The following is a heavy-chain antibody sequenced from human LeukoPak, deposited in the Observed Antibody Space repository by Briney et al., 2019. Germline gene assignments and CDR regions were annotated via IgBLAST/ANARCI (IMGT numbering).Heavy chain of an antibody. D-gene: IGHD1-26*01. V-gene: IGHV3-7*01. Sequence: GGSLRLSCAASGFTFWSYWMSWVRQAPGKGLEWVANINLDGSEKYYVDSVKGRYTISRDNAKNSLYLQMRSLRAEDTAIYYCARDSPYSDSFAYDYWGQGTLVTVSS. CDR1: GFTFWSYW. CDR2: INLDGSEK. CDR3: ARDSPYSDSFAYDY. J-gene: IGHJ4*02.